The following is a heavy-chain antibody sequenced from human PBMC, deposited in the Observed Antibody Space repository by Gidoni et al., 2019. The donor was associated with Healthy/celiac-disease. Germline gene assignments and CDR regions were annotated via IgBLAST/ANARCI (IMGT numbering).Heavy chain of an antibody. J-gene: IGHJ3*02. CDR1: GFTFDDYA. CDR3: AKAGDYGDYPFDACDI. Sequence: EVQLVESGGGLVQPGRSLRLSCAASGFTFDDYAMHWVRQAPGKGLEWVSGISWNSGSIGYADSVKGRFTISRDNAKNSLYLQMNSLRAEDTALYYCAKAGDYGDYPFDACDIWGQGTMVTVSS. D-gene: IGHD4-17*01. CDR2: ISWNSGSI. V-gene: IGHV3-9*01.